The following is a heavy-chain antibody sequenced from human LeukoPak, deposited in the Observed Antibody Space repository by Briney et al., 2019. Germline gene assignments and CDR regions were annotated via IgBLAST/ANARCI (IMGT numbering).Heavy chain of an antibody. J-gene: IGHJ4*02. CDR3: VRQTGGARDYVWGSYRIRFVDY. Sequence: SETLSLTCTVSGGSISSSTYYWGWIRQPPGKGLERIGSIYYSGSTYDNPSLKSRVTISVDTSKNQFSLKLSSVTAADTAVYYCVRQTGGARDYVWGSYRIRFVDYWGQGTLVTVSS. D-gene: IGHD3-16*02. V-gene: IGHV4-39*01. CDR2: IYYSGST. CDR1: GGSISSSTYY.